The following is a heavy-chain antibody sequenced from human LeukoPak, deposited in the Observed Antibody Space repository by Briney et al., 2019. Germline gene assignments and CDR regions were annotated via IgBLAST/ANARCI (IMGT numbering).Heavy chain of an antibody. Sequence: ASVKVSCKASGYTFTSYDMHWVRQAPGQGLEWRGIINPSGGSTSYAQKFQGRVTMTRDMSTSTVYMELSSLRSEDTAVYYCARDQYYYDSSGYYGIYDYWGQGTLVTVSS. CDR3: ARDQYYYDSSGYYGIYDY. CDR2: INPSGGST. V-gene: IGHV1-46*01. D-gene: IGHD3-22*01. CDR1: GYTFTSYD. J-gene: IGHJ4*02.